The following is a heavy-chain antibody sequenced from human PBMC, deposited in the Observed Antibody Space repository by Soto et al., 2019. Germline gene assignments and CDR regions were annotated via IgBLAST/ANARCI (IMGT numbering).Heavy chain of an antibody. V-gene: IGHV5-51*01. CDR1: GYSFTSYW. CDR2: IYPGDSDT. D-gene: IGHD6-19*01. CDR3: ARHPSIAVAGTNYYYGMDV. Sequence: PGESLKISCKGSGYSFTSYWIGWVRQMPGKGLEWMGIIYPGDSDTRYSPSFQGQVTISADKYISTAYLQWSSLKASDTAMYYCARHPSIAVAGTNYYYGMDVWGQGTTVTVSS. J-gene: IGHJ6*02.